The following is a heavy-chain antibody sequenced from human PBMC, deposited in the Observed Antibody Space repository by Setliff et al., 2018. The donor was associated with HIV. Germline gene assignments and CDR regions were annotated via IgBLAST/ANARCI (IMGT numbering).Heavy chain of an antibody. J-gene: IGHJ4*02. CDR2: INRYGPTI. CDR3: AREYSFGSSLDS. CDR1: GLTFSSYA. V-gene: IGHV3-23*01. Sequence: GSLRLSCAASGLTFSSYAMSWVRQAPGKGMEWVSYINRYGPTIYYADSLMGRFTISRDNSKNMIYLQLNNLRTEDTGVYYCAREYSFGSSLDSWGQGTLVTVSS. D-gene: IGHD5-18*01.